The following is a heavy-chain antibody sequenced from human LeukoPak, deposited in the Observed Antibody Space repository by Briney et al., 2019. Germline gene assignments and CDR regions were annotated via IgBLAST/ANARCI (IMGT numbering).Heavy chain of an antibody. CDR3: AGEVGGSWFDP. D-gene: IGHD1-26*01. CDR2: IYTSGNT. V-gene: IGHV4-61*02. CDR1: GGSISSGSHY. J-gene: IGHJ5*02. Sequence: PSETLSLTCTVSGGSISSGSHYWSWIRQPAGKGLEWIGRIYTSGNTNYNPSLKSRVTISLDTSENQFSLNLSSVTAADTAVYYCAGEVGGSWFDPWGLGTLVTVSS.